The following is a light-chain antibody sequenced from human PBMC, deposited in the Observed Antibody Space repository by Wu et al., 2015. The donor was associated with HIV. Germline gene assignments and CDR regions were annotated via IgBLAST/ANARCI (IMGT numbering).Light chain of an antibody. CDR1: QSLGTN. CDR3: QQYGSSPLT. J-gene: IGKJ4*01. Sequence: EIVLTQSPATLSLSPGERATLSCRASQSLGTNLAWYQQKPGQAPRLLIYGASNRATGIPARFSGSGSGTDFTLTISRLEPEDFAVYYCQQYGSSPLTFGGGTKVEIK. CDR2: GAS. V-gene: IGKV3-20*01.